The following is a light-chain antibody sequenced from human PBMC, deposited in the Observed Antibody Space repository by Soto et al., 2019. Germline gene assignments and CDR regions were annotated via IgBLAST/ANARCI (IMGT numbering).Light chain of an antibody. V-gene: IGLV2-23*01. CDR3: CSYAGSRTWV. CDR1: SSDVGSYNL. J-gene: IGLJ3*02. Sequence: QSALTQPASVSGSPGQSITISCTGTSSDVGSYNLVSWYQQHPGKAPKLMIYEDNKGPSGVSNRFSGSKSGNTASLTISGLQAEDEADYYCCSYAGSRTWVFGGGTQLTVL. CDR2: EDN.